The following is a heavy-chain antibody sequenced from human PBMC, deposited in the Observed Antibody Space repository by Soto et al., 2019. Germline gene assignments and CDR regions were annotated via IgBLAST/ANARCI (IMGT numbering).Heavy chain of an antibody. CDR2: INHSGST. V-gene: IGHV4-34*01. Sequence: QVQLQQWGAGLLKPSETLSLTCAVYGGSFSGYYWSWIRQPPGKGLEWIGEINHSGSTNYNPSLKSRVTISVDTSKNQFSLKLSSVTAADTAVYYCAREGWYYGSGSFIRYYYYGMDVWGQGTTVTVSS. D-gene: IGHD3-10*01. J-gene: IGHJ6*02. CDR3: AREGWYYGSGSFIRYYYYGMDV. CDR1: GGSFSGYY.